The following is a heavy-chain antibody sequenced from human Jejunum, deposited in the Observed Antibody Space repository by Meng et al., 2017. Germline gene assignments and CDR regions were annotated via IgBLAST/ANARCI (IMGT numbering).Heavy chain of an antibody. J-gene: IGHJ4*02. V-gene: IGHV1-3*01. D-gene: IGHD2-15*01. CDR3: ARDWGYCSGGSCSSRFDY. CDR2: INPGNDNT. CDR1: GYTFTTYA. Sequence: ASVKVSCKVFGYTFTTYAIYWMRQAPGQTLEWIGWINPGNDNTDYSQKFRDRVTITRDTSATTAYMELSSLRSEDTAVYYCARDWGYCSGGSCSSRFDYWAQGTLVTVSS.